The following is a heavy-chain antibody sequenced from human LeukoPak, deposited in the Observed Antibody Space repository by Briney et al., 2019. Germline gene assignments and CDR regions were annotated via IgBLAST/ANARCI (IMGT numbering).Heavy chain of an antibody. CDR1: GGSFSGYY. D-gene: IGHD2-15*01. CDR2: TNHSGST. Sequence: SETLSLTCAVYGGSFSGYYWSWIRQPPGKGLEWIGETNHSGSTNYNPSLKSRVTISVDTSKNQFSLKLSSVTAADTAVYYCARARYCSGGSCHNYFDYWGQGTLVTVSS. J-gene: IGHJ4*02. CDR3: ARARYCSGGSCHNYFDY. V-gene: IGHV4-34*01.